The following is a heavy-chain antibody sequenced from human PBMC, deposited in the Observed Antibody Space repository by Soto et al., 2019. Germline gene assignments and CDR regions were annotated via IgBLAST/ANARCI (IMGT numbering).Heavy chain of an antibody. V-gene: IGHV1-8*01. J-gene: IGHJ5*02. CDR3: ARDYSSSNWFDP. Sequence: ASVKVPCRASGYTFTSYDINWVRQATGQGLEWMGWMNPNSGNTGYAQKFQGRVTMTRNTSISTAYMELSSLRSEDTAVYYCARDYSSSNWFDPWGQGTLVTVSS. D-gene: IGHD6-6*01. CDR2: MNPNSGNT. CDR1: GYTFTSYD.